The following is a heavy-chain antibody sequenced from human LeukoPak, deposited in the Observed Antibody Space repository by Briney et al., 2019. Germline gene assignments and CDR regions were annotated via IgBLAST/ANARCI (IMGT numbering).Heavy chain of an antibody. CDR2: ISYDGSNK. CDR3: AKAYGYCTTTSCSHEEFDY. Sequence: GGSLRLSCGASGFXFSNYGMHWVRQAPGKGLKWVAVISYDGSNKYYADSVKGRFAISRDNSKKTLYLQMNSLRAEDTAVYYCAKAYGYCTTTSCSHEEFDYWGQGTLVTVSS. V-gene: IGHV3-30*18. D-gene: IGHD2-2*01. J-gene: IGHJ4*02. CDR1: GFXFSNYG.